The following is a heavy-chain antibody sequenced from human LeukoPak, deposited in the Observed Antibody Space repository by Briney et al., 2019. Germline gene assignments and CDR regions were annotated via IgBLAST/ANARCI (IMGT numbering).Heavy chain of an antibody. Sequence: GGSLRLSCTVSGFTVSINSMSWVRQAPGKGLEWVSFIYSGGNTHYSDSVKGRFTISRDNSKNTLYLQMNSLRAEDTAVYYCASYDILTGFMITDAFDIWGQGTMVTVSS. CDR3: ASYDILTGFMITDAFDI. CDR2: IYSGGNT. D-gene: IGHD3-9*01. CDR1: GFTVSINS. V-gene: IGHV3-66*01. J-gene: IGHJ3*02.